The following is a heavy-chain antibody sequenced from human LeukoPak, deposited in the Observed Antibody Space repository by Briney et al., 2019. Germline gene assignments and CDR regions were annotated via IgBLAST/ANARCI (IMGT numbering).Heavy chain of an antibody. D-gene: IGHD3-10*01. CDR2: IYYSGST. Sequence: PSETLSLTCTVSGGSISSGGYYWGWIRQHPGKGLEWIGYIYYSGSTYYNPSLKSRVTISVDTSKNQFSLKLSSVTAADTAVYYCARESTMVRGLSWFDPWGQGTLVTVSS. V-gene: IGHV4-31*03. CDR3: ARESTMVRGLSWFDP. CDR1: GGSISSGGYY. J-gene: IGHJ5*02.